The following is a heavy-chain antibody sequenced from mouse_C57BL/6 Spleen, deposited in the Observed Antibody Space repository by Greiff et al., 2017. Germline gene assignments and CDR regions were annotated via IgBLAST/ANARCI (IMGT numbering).Heavy chain of an antibody. CDR1: GYTFTSYG. V-gene: IGHV1-81*01. J-gene: IGHJ4*01. D-gene: IGHD1-1*01. Sequence: QVQLQQSGAELARPGASVKLSCKASGYTFTSYGISWVKQRTGQGLEWIGEIYPRSGNTYYNEKFKGKATLPADKSSSTAYMELRSLTSEDSAVYFCASYHGSSNYYAMDYWGQGTSVTVSS. CDR2: IYPRSGNT. CDR3: ASYHGSSNYYAMDY.